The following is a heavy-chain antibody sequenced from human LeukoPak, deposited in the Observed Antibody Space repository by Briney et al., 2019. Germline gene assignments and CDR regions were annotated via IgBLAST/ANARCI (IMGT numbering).Heavy chain of an antibody. CDR2: IYYSGST. D-gene: IGHD3-22*01. Sequence: PSETLSLTCTVSGGSISSYYWSWIRQPPGKGLEWIGYIYYSGSTNYNPSLKSRVTISVDTSKNQFSLKLSSVTAADTAVYYCARRHTYYYDSSGYPLDAFDIWGQGTMVTVSP. CDR3: ARRHTYYYDSSGYPLDAFDI. V-gene: IGHV4-59*01. J-gene: IGHJ3*02. CDR1: GGSISSYY.